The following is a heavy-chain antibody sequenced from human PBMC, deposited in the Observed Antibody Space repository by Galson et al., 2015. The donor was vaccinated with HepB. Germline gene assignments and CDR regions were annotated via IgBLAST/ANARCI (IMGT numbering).Heavy chain of an antibody. D-gene: IGHD2-2*01. CDR3: ARGPLKHCSSTSCYARPGGDI. CDR1: GYTFTGYY. V-gene: IGHV1-2*06. J-gene: IGHJ3*02. CDR2: INPNSGGT. Sequence: QSGAEVKKPGESLKISCKASGYTFTGYYMHWVRQAPGQGLEWMGRINPNSGGTNYAQKFQGRVTMTRDTSISTAYMELSRLRSDDTAVYYCARGPLKHCSSTSCYARPGGDIWGQGTMVTVSS.